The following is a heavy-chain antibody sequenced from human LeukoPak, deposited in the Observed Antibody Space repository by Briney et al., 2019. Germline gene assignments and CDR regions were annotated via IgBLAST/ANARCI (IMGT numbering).Heavy chain of an antibody. Sequence: SGGSLRLSCAASGFTFSSYWMSWVRQAPGKGLEWVANIKQDGSEKYYVDSVKGRFTISRDNAKNSLYLQMNSLRAEDTAVYYCARTPVESRGYFDWLEDRDAFDIWGQGTMVTVSS. CDR2: IKQDGSEK. CDR3: ARTPVESRGYFDWLEDRDAFDI. D-gene: IGHD3-9*01. CDR1: GFTFSSYW. V-gene: IGHV3-7*01. J-gene: IGHJ3*02.